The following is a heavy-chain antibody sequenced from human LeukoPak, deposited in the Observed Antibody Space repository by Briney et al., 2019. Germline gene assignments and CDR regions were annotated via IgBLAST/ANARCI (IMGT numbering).Heavy chain of an antibody. CDR2: IWYDGSNK. Sequence: PGGSPRLSCAASGFTFSSYGMHWVRQAPGKGLEWVAVIWYDGSNKYYADSVKGRFTISRDNSKNTLYLQMNSLRAEDTAVYYCAKDLYGPPVSVPHSWGQGTLVTVSS. D-gene: IGHD2/OR15-2a*01. V-gene: IGHV3-33*06. CDR3: AKDLYGPPVSVPHS. CDR1: GFTFSSYG. J-gene: IGHJ4*02.